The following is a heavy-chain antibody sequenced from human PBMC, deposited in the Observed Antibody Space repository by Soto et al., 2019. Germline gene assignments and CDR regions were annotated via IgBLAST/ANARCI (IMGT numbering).Heavy chain of an antibody. CDR1: GGSFSGYY. Sequence: PSETLSLTCAVYGGSFSGYYWSWIRQPPGKGLEWIGEINHSGSTNYNPSPKSRVTISVDTSKNQFSLKLSSVTAADTAVYYCARRSSSWYLRAAPYYFDYWGQGTLVTVSS. D-gene: IGHD6-13*01. CDR2: INHSGST. J-gene: IGHJ4*02. V-gene: IGHV4-34*01. CDR3: ARRSSSWYLRAAPYYFDY.